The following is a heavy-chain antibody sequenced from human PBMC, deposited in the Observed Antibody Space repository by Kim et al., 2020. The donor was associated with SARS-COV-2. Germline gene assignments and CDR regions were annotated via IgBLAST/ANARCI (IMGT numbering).Heavy chain of an antibody. J-gene: IGHJ4*02. D-gene: IGHD1-20*01. V-gene: IGHV3-30*18. Sequence: GGSLRLSCAASGFTFSSYGMHWVRQAPGKGLEWVAVISYDGSNKYYADSVMGRFTISRDNSKNTLYLQMNSLRAEDTAVYYCAKDRNNYAPFDYGGQGTLVTVSS. CDR3: AKDRNNYAPFDY. CDR2: ISYDGSNK. CDR1: GFTFSSYG.